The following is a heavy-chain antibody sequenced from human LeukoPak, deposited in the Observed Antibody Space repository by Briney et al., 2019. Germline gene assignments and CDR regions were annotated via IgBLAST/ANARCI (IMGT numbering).Heavy chain of an antibody. CDR1: GFALSSHW. CDR3: AKRRAYSGYGIDY. J-gene: IGHJ4*02. CDR2: VNRDGSET. Sequence: SGGSLRLSCAASGFALSSHWMTWVRQVPGRGPGWVANVNRDGSETYYLDSVKGRFTISKDNAKNSLYLQMNSLRAEDTAVYYCAKRRAYSGYGIDYWGQGTLVTVSS. V-gene: IGHV3-7*03. D-gene: IGHD5-12*01.